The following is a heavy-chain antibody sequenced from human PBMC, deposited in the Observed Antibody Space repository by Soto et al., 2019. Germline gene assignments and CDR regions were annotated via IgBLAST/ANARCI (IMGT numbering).Heavy chain of an antibody. CDR1: GFTFSDCA. CDR3: AAPRDEYGSGISWFTYGMDV. Sequence: PGGSLRLSCLASGFTFSDCAMTWVCHVPGRGLEWVSSLNGAGGSTYYADSVRGRFTISRDNSQNTLFLQMNRLTVDDTAIYYCAAPRDEYGSGISWFTYGMDVWGQGTTVTVSS. CDR2: LNGAGGST. J-gene: IGHJ6*02. V-gene: IGHV3-23*01. D-gene: IGHD3-10*01.